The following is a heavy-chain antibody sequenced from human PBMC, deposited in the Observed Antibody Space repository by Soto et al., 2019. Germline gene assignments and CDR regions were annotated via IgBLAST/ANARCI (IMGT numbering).Heavy chain of an antibody. CDR3: ARARSGYQAKYYYYYMDV. Sequence: ESGGGVVQPGRSLRLSCAASGFTFSSYGMHWVRQAPGKGLEWVAVIWYDGSNKYYADSVKGRFTISRDNSKNTLYLQMNSLRAEDTAVYYCARARSGYQAKYYYYYMDVWGKGTTVTVSS. CDR2: IWYDGSNK. J-gene: IGHJ6*03. D-gene: IGHD3-3*01. CDR1: GFTFSSYG. V-gene: IGHV3-33*01.